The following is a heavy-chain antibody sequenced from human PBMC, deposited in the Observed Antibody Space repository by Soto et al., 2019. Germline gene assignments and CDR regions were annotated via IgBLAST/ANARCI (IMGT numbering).Heavy chain of an antibody. CDR2: IGTAGDT. Sequence: EVQLVESGGGLVQPGGSLRLSCAASGFTFSSYDMHWVRQATGKGLEWVSAIGTAGDTYYPGSVKGRFTISRENAKNSLYLQMNSLRAGDTGVYYCARLYSGYGGGGMDVWGQGTTVTVSS. CDR1: GFTFSSYD. D-gene: IGHD5-12*01. CDR3: ARLYSGYGGGGMDV. V-gene: IGHV3-13*01. J-gene: IGHJ6*02.